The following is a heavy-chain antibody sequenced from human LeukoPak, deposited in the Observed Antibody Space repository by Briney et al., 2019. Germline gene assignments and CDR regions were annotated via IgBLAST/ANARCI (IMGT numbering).Heavy chain of an antibody. Sequence: GASVKVSCKASGYTFTGYYMHWVRQAPGQGLEWMGWINPNGGGTNYAQKFQGRVTMTRDTSISTAYMELSRLRSDDTAVYYCARVLSIAAPRMMGYWGQGTLVTVSS. J-gene: IGHJ4*02. V-gene: IGHV1-2*02. CDR2: INPNGGGT. CDR1: GYTFTGYY. D-gene: IGHD6-6*01. CDR3: ARVLSIAAPRMMGY.